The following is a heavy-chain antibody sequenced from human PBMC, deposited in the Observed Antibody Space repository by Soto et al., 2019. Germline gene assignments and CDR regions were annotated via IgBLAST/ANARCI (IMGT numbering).Heavy chain of an antibody. CDR3: ARGRAARYLDY. D-gene: IGHD6-6*01. Sequence: SSATQCVTWTVYGGSFNNFFWSWIRQPPGRGLEWIGEINHSGSASHNPSLKSRVTIPVDTSKNHFSLKLSSVTAADTAVYYCARGRAARYLDYWGQGSLVTSPQ. V-gene: IGHV4-34*01. CDR2: INHSGSA. CDR1: GGSFNNFF. J-gene: IGHJ4*02.